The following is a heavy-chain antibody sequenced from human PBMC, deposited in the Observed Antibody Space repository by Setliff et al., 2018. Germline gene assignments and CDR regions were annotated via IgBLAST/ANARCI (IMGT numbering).Heavy chain of an antibody. Sequence: HPGGSLRLSCAASGFTFSDYSMNWVRQAPGKGLEWVSYISSSSSTIYYADSVKGRFSISRDNAKKSLFLQMNRLRAEDTAVYYCARAQFARFDPWGQGTRVTVSS. V-gene: IGHV3-48*01. CDR2: ISSSSSTI. J-gene: IGHJ5*02. CDR3: ARAQFARFDP. CDR1: GFTFSDYS.